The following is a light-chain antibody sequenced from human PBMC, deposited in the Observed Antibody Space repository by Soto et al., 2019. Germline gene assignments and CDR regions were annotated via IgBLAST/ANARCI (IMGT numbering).Light chain of an antibody. V-gene: IGKV1-39*01. Sequence: DIQMTQSPSSLSASVGDRVTITCRASQSISSYLNWYQQKPGKAPKLLIYAASSLQSGVPSRFSGSGSGTDFTLTISSLQPEDFEIYYCHQRQSWPRTFGQGTKVDIK. J-gene: IGKJ1*01. CDR3: HQRQSWPRT. CDR1: QSISSY. CDR2: AAS.